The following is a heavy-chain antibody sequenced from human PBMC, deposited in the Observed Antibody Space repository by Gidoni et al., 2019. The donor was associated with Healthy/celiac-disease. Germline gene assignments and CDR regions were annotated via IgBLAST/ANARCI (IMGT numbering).Heavy chain of an antibody. Sequence: QVQLQQWGAGLLKPSETLSLTCAVYGGSFSGYYWSWIRQPPGKGLEWIGEINHSGSTNYNPSLKSRVTISVDTSKNQFSLKLSSVTAADTAVYYCARDWPTLFFCVVVPAASYFDYWGQGTLVTVSS. J-gene: IGHJ4*02. CDR1: GGSFSGYY. V-gene: IGHV4-34*01. D-gene: IGHD2-2*01. CDR3: ARDWPTLFFCVVVPAASYFDY. CDR2: INHSGST.